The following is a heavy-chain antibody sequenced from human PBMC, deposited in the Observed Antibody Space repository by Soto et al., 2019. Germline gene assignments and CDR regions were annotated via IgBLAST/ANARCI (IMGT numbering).Heavy chain of an antibody. CDR3: ARGSKRKTYYYGSGSNGYYYGMDV. D-gene: IGHD3-10*01. CDR1: GYTFTSYD. CDR2: MNPNSGNT. V-gene: IGHV1-8*01. Sequence: ASVKVSCKASGYTFTSYDINWVRQAAGQGLEWMGWMNPNSGNTGYAQKFQGRVTMTRNTSISTAYMELSSLRSEDTAVYYCARGSKRKTYYYGSGSNGYYYGMDVWGQGTTVTVSS. J-gene: IGHJ6*02.